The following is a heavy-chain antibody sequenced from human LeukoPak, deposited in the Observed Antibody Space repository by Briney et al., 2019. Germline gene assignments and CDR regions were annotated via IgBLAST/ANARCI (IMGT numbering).Heavy chain of an antibody. D-gene: IGHD3-9*01. CDR3: ARGLSITIFRPYYYGMDV. Sequence: SETLSLTCAVYGGSFSGYYWSWIRQPPGKGLEWIGEINHSGSTNYNPSLKSRVTISVDTSKNQFSLKLSSVTAADTAVYYCARGLSITIFRPYYYGMDVWGQGTTVTVSS. CDR2: INHSGST. V-gene: IGHV4-34*01. CDR1: GGSFSGYY. J-gene: IGHJ6*02.